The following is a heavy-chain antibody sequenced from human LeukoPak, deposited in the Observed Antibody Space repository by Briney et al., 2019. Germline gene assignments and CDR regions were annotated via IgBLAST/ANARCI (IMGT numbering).Heavy chain of an antibody. Sequence: SETLSLTCTVSGGSISSSSYYWGWIRQPPGKGLEWIGSIYYSGSTYYNPSLKSRVTISVDTSKNQFSLKLSSVTAADTAVYYCARPPPNYYDSSGSPQYFDYWGQGTLVTVSS. CDR1: GGSISSSSYY. D-gene: IGHD3-22*01. J-gene: IGHJ4*02. CDR2: IYYSGST. V-gene: IGHV4-39*01. CDR3: ARPPPNYYDSSGSPQYFDY.